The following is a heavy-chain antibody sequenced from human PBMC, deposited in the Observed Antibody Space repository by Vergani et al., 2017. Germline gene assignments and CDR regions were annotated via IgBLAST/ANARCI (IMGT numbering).Heavy chain of an antibody. Sequence: QVQLQESGPGLVKPSQTLSLTCTVSGGSISSGDYYWSWIRQPPGKGLEWIGYIYYSGSTYYNPSLKSRVTISVDTSKNQFSLKLSSVTAADTAVYYCARERSYYYGSGDAFDIWGQGTMVTVSS. V-gene: IGHV4-30-4*08. CDR1: GGSISSGDYY. CDR3: ARERSYYYGSGDAFDI. CDR2: IYYSGST. J-gene: IGHJ3*02. D-gene: IGHD3-10*01.